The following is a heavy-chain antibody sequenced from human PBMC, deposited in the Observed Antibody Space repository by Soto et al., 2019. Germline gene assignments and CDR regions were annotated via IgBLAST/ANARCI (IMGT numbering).Heavy chain of an antibody. CDR3: ASGRITIFGVVTCAYYYGMDV. D-gene: IGHD3-3*01. CDR2: IYYTGAA. CDR1: GGSVATGGTY. Sequence: SETLSLTCSVSGGSVATGGTYWSWARLLPGKGLQWVGYIYYTGAAYYNPALQSRVTISVDTSKNQFSLKLSSVTAADTAVYYCASGRITIFGVVTCAYYYGMDVWGQGTTVTVSS. V-gene: IGHV4-31*03. J-gene: IGHJ6*02.